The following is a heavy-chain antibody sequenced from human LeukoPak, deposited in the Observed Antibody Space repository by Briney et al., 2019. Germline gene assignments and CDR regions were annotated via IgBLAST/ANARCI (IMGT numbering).Heavy chain of an antibody. Sequence: SETLSLTCTVSGGSISSSSYYWGWIRQPPGKGLEWIGSIYYGGSTYYNPSLKSRVTISVDTSKNQFSLKLSSVTAADTAVYYCARGRIPTDWFDPWGQGTLVTVSS. CDR3: ARGRIPTDWFDP. J-gene: IGHJ5*02. V-gene: IGHV4-39*07. D-gene: IGHD2/OR15-2a*01. CDR2: IYYGGST. CDR1: GGSISSSSYY.